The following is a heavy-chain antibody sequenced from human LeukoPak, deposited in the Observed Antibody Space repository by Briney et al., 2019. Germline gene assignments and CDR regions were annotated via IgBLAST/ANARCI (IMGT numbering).Heavy chain of an antibody. CDR3: ASTITVTTDY. D-gene: IGHD4-17*01. CDR1: GYSISSGYY. V-gene: IGHV4-38-2*02. Sequence: SETLSLTCTVSGYSISSGYYWGWIRQPPGKGLEWIGSIYHSGGTYYNPSLKSRVTISVDTSKNQFSLKLTSVTAADTAVYYCASTITVTTDYWGQGTLVIVSS. J-gene: IGHJ4*02. CDR2: IYHSGGT.